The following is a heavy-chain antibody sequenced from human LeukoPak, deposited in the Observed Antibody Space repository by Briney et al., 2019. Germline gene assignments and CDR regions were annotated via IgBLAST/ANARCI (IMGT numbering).Heavy chain of an antibody. CDR2: IFDSGDT. V-gene: IGHV4-59*08. D-gene: IGHD4/OR15-4a*01. Sequence: SGTLSLTCTVSGGSISSYYWSWVRQTPGKGLEWVGNIFDSGDTKYNPSPQSRVTISVDTFKKQFSLKLRSVTAADTAVYYCTRRLSNGATLNYFDYWGQGTRVTVSA. CDR3: TRRLSNGATLNYFDY. CDR1: GGSISSYY. J-gene: IGHJ4*02.